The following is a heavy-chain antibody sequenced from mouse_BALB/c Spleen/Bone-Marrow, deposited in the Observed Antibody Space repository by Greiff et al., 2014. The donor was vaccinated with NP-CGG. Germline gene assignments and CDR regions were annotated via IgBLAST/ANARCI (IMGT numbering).Heavy chain of an antibody. CDR1: GFSFSDYY. CDR3: ARLGDYSYFDY. V-gene: IGHV5-12*02. Sequence: LQQSGGGLVQPGGSLKLSCATSGFSFSDYYMYWIRQTPEKRLEWVAYISNGGGSTYYPDTVKGRFTISRDNAKNTLYLQMSHLKSEDTAMYYCARLGDYSYFDYWGQGTTLTVSS. J-gene: IGHJ2*01. CDR2: ISNGGGST. D-gene: IGHD1-1*01.